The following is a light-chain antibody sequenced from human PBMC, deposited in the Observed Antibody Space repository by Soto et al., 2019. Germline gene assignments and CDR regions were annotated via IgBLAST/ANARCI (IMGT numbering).Light chain of an antibody. Sequence: DIVMTQSADSLAVFLGERATINCKSSQIVLYTSINKNHLAWYQQKPGQPPKLLIYWSSTRESGVPDRFSGSGSGTDFTLTIRSLQAEDVAVYYCQQYDATAFSFGGGTNVEIK. CDR2: WSS. CDR3: QQYDATAFS. J-gene: IGKJ4*01. CDR1: QIVLYTSINKNH. V-gene: IGKV4-1*01.